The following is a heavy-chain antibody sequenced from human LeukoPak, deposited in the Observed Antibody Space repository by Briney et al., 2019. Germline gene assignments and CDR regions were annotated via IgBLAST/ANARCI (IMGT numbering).Heavy chain of an antibody. CDR1: GFTFSSYS. CDR3: ARDFTMVRGVLDY. CDR2: ISSSSSYI. V-gene: IGHV3-21*01. D-gene: IGHD3-10*01. J-gene: IGHJ4*02. Sequence: PGGSLRLSCAASGFTFSSYSMNWVRQAPGKGLEWVSSISSSSSYIYYADSVKGRFTISRDNAKNSLYLQMNSLRAEDTAVYYCARDFTMVRGVLDYWGQGTLATVSS.